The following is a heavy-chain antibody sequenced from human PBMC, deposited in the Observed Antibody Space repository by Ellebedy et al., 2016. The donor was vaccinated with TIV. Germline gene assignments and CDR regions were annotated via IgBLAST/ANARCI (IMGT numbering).Heavy chain of an antibody. Sequence: GESLKISCAASESTVNSNYMSWVRQAPGKGLEWVAVLYSGGSTNYADSVKGRFTISRDKSKNTVYLQMNSLRAEDTAVYYCATYYSSSWYYYYGLDVWGQGTTVSVSS. CDR3: ATYYSSSWYYYYGLDV. V-gene: IGHV3-53*01. D-gene: IGHD6-13*01. J-gene: IGHJ6*02. CDR2: LYSGGST. CDR1: ESTVNSNY.